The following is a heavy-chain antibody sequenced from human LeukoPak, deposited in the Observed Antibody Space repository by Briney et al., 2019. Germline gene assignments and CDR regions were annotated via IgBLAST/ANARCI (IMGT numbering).Heavy chain of an antibody. CDR1: GGSFSGYY. Sequence: SETLSLTCAVYGGSFSGYYWSWIRQPPGKGLEWIGEINHSGSTNYNPSLKSRVTISVDTSKNQFSLKLSSVTAADTAVYYCARAYYYDSSGSHSRSGWYFDYWGQGTLVTVSS. V-gene: IGHV4-34*01. D-gene: IGHD3-22*01. J-gene: IGHJ4*02. CDR2: INHSGST. CDR3: ARAYYYDSSGSHSRSGWYFDY.